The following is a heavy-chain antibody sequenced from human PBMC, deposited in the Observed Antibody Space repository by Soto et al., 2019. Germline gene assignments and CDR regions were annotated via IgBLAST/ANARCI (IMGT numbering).Heavy chain of an antibody. D-gene: IGHD6-13*01. V-gene: IGHV1-2*04. Sequence: ASVKVSCKASGYTFTVYYMHAVRQAPGQGLEWMGWINPNSGGTNYAQKFQGWVTMTRDTSISTAYMELSRLRSDDTAVYYCARDASSMGSRWYVYCGQGNLFTVSS. CDR1: GYTFTVYY. CDR2: INPNSGGT. CDR3: ARDASSMGSRWYVY. J-gene: IGHJ4*02.